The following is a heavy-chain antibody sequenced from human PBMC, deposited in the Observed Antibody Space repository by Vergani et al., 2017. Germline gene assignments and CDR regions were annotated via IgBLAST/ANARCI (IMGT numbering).Heavy chain of an antibody. CDR2: INTNSGNP. D-gene: IGHD6-19*01. V-gene: IGHV7-4-1*02. Sequence: QVQLLQSGSELKKPGASVRISCEASGYTFTNYPLIWVRQAPGQGLEFMGWINTNSGNPTYAPGFTGRFVFSLDTSVSTAYLQISGLKAEDSAVYYCARGRQWRLTEYLYGMDVRGQGTTVTVSS. CDR3: ARGRQWRLTEYLYGMDV. CDR1: GYTFTNYP. J-gene: IGHJ6*02.